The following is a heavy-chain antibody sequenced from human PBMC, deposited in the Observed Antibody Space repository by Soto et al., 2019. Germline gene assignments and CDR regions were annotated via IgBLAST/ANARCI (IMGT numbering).Heavy chain of an antibody. J-gene: IGHJ6*02. V-gene: IGHV3-30*18. CDR2: ISYDGSNK. D-gene: IGHD3-3*01. CDR1: GFTFCSYG. Sequence: GGSPRLSCAASGFTFCSYGMHWVRQAPGKGLEWVAVISYDGSNKYYADSVKGRFTISRDNSKNTLYLQMNSLRAEDTAVYYCAKDYDFWSGYQAKGYYYGMDVWGQGTTVTVSS. CDR3: AKDYDFWSGYQAKGYYYGMDV.